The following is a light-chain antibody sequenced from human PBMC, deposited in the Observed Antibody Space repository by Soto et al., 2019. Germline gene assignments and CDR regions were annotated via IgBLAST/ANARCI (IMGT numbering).Light chain of an antibody. V-gene: IGLV2-14*01. CDR1: SSDVGGYNY. Sequence: QSALTQPASVSGSPAQSITISCTGTSSDVGGYNYVSWYQQHPGKAPKLMIYEVSNRPSGVSNRFSGSKSGNTASLTISGLQAEDEADYYCSSYISRSRVFGTGTKVTVL. CDR3: SSYISRSRV. J-gene: IGLJ1*01. CDR2: EVS.